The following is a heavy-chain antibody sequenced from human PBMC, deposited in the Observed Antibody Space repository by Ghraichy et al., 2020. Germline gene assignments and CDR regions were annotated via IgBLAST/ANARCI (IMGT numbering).Heavy chain of an antibody. CDR3: ARRVVRKRLIGADENWFDP. CDR2: INHSGST. CDR1: GGSFSGYY. D-gene: IGHD3-10*01. J-gene: IGHJ5*02. V-gene: IGHV4-34*01. Sequence: ETLSLTCAVYGGSFSGYYWSWIRQPPGKGLEWIGEINHSGSTNYNPSLKSRVTISVDTSKNQFSLKLSSVTAADTAVYYCARRVVRKRLIGADENWFDPWGQGTLVTVSS.